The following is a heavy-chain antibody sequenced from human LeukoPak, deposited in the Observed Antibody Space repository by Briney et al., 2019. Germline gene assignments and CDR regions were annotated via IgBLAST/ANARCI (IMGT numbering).Heavy chain of an antibody. CDR2: IIPIFGTA. D-gene: IGHD1-26*01. CDR1: GGAFSSYV. CDR3: ARDGRRELRYYMDV. Sequence: GASVKVSCKASGGAFSSYVISWVRQAPGQGLEWMGGIIPIFGTADYAQKFQGRLTITADKSTSTAYMELSSLRSEDTAVYYCARDGRRELRYYMDVWGKGTTVTVSS. J-gene: IGHJ6*03. V-gene: IGHV1-69*06.